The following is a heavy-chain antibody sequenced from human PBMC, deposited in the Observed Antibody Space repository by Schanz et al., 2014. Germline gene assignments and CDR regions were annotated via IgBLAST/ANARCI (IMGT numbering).Heavy chain of an antibody. V-gene: IGHV3-23*01. Sequence: EVHLLESGGGLVEPGGSLRLSCATSGFSLDIFAVSWVRQAPGKGLEWVSSFNDGGVNKYYADSVKGRFTISRDNAKNTLYLQMNSLRAEDTAVYYCARPAPWFGDNCFDPWGQGTLVTVSS. J-gene: IGHJ5*02. D-gene: IGHD3-10*01. CDR1: GFSLDIFA. CDR2: FNDGGVNK. CDR3: ARPAPWFGDNCFDP.